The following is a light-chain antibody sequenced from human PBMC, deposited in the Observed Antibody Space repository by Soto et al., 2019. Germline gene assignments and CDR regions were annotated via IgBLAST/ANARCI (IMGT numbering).Light chain of an antibody. V-gene: IGLV2-14*01. J-gene: IGLJ2*01. Sequence: QSALTQPASVSGSPGQSITISCTGTSSDIGGYNFVSWYQQYPGKAPKLMIYDVSNRPSGVSNRFSGSKSGNTASLTISGLQAEDEADYYCSSYISSSTLDVVFGGGTKVTVL. CDR1: SSDIGGYNF. CDR2: DVS. CDR3: SSYISSSTLDVV.